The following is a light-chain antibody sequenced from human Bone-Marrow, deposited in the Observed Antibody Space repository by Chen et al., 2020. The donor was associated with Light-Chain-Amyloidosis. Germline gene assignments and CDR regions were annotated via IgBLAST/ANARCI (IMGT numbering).Light chain of an antibody. CDR1: HSVISY. CDR3: QQRSSWPFT. V-gene: IGKV3-11*01. Sequence: IVLTQSPATLSLSPGERATLSCRASHSVISYLAWYQQKPGQAPRLLIYDASNRATGIPARFRGSGSGTDFTLTISSLEPEDFAVYHCQQRSSWPFTFGQGTRVEIK. J-gene: IGKJ1*01. CDR2: DAS.